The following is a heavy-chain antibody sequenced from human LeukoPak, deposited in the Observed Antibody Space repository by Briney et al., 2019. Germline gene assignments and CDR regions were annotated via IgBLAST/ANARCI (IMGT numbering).Heavy chain of an antibody. CDR3: ARGSSGYCSSTSCYEDDAFDI. V-gene: IGHV4-30-4*01. D-gene: IGHD2-2*01. J-gene: IGHJ3*02. CDR2: IYYSGST. CDR1: GGSISSGDYY. Sequence: SQTLSLTCTVSGGSISSGDYYWSWIRQPPGKGLEWIGYIYYSGSTYYNPSLKSRVIISVDTSKNQFSLKLSSVTAADTAVYYCARGSSGYCSSTSCYEDDAFDIWGQGTMVTVSS.